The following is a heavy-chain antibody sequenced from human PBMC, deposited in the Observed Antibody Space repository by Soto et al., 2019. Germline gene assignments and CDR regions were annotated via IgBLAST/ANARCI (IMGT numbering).Heavy chain of an antibody. V-gene: IGHV3-30*18. Sequence: GGSLRLSCAASGFTFSSYGMHWVRQAPGKGLEWVAVISYDGSNKYYADSVKGRFTISRDNSKNTLYLQMNSLRAEDTAVYYCAKDADIVVVVAAHYFDYWGQGTLVTVSS. J-gene: IGHJ4*02. CDR1: GFTFSSYG. D-gene: IGHD2-15*01. CDR3: AKDADIVVVVAAHYFDY. CDR2: ISYDGSNK.